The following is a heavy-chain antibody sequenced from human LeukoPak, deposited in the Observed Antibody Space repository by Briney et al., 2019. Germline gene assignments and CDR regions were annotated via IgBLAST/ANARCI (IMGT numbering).Heavy chain of an antibody. CDR3: ARGVVIAPQTFDY. CDR2: IYYSGST. CDR1: GGSISSYY. D-gene: IGHD2-21*01. Sequence: TSETLSLTCTVSGGSISSYYWSWIRQPPGKRLEWIGYIYYSGSTNYNPSLKSRVTISVDTSKNQFSLKLSSVTAADTAVYYCARGVVIAPQTFDYWGQGTLVTVSS. J-gene: IGHJ4*02. V-gene: IGHV4-59*01.